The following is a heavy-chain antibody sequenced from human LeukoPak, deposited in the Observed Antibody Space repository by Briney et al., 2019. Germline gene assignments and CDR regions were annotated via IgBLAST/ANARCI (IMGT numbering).Heavy chain of an antibody. Sequence: ASVKVSCKASGYTFTDYYMHWVRQAPGQGLEWMGWISAYNGNTNYAQKLQGRVTMTTDTSTSTAYMELRSLRSDDTAVYYCARFGSAYYYYYMDVWGKGTTVTISS. CDR2: ISAYNGNT. V-gene: IGHV1-18*04. CDR1: GYTFTDYY. CDR3: ARFGSAYYYYYMDV. D-gene: IGHD3-3*01. J-gene: IGHJ6*03.